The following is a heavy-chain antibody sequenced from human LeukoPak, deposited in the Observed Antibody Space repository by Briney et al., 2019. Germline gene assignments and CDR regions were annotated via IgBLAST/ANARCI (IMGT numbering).Heavy chain of an antibody. CDR2: ISYDGSNK. J-gene: IGHJ4*02. Sequence: PGRSLGLSCAASGFTFSSYAMHWVRQAPGKGLEWVAVISYDGSNKYYADSVKGRFTISRDNSKNTLYLQMNSLRAEDTAVYYCAKDEGTGYSSSWYLGHFDYWGQGTLVTVSS. V-gene: IGHV3-30*04. D-gene: IGHD6-13*01. CDR1: GFTFSSYA. CDR3: AKDEGTGYSSSWYLGHFDY.